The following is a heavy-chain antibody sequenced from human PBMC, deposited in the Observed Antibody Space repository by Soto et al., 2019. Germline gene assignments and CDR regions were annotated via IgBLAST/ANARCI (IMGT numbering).Heavy chain of an antibody. CDR1: GFTFSSYG. J-gene: IGHJ6*02. CDR2: ISYDGSNK. CDR3: AKDQHYSYYGMDV. V-gene: IGHV3-30*18. Sequence: ESGGGVVQPGRSLRLSCAASGFTFSSYGMHWVRQAPGKGLEWVAVISYDGSNKYYADSVKGRFTISRDNSKNTLYLQMTSLRAEGTAVYYCAKDQHYSYYGMDVWGQGTTVTVSS.